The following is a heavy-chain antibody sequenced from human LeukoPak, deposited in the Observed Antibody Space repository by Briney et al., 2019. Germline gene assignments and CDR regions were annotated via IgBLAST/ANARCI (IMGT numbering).Heavy chain of an antibody. J-gene: IGHJ4*02. Sequence: SVKVSCKASGGTFSSYAISLVRQDPGQGLEWMGRIIPIFGTANYAQKFQGRVTITTDESTSTAYMELSSLRSEDTAVYYCARDAGLVYYDSSGPCLDYWGQGTLVTVSS. D-gene: IGHD3-22*01. CDR1: GGTFSSYA. V-gene: IGHV1-69*05. CDR3: ARDAGLVYYDSSGPCLDY. CDR2: IIPIFGTA.